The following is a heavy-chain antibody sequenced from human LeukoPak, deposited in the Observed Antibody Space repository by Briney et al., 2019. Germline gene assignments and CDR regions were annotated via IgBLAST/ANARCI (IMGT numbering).Heavy chain of an antibody. J-gene: IGHJ3*02. CDR2: IRYDGNSQ. CDR3: ARVPAGYSSSWGAFDI. D-gene: IGHD6-13*01. CDR1: GFTFSSYG. Sequence: GGSLRLSCTASGFTFSSYGMHWVRQAPGKGLEWVAFIRYDGNSQYFVDSVKGRFTISRDNAKNSLYLQMNSLRAEDTAVYYCARVPAGYSSSWGAFDIWGQGTMVTVSS. V-gene: IGHV3-30*02.